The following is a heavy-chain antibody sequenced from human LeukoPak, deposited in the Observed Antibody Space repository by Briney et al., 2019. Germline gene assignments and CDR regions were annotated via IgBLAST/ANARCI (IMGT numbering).Heavy chain of an antibody. J-gene: IGHJ4*02. CDR2: INHSGRT. D-gene: IGHD3-10*01. V-gene: IGHV4-34*01. CDR1: GGSFSGYY. Sequence: PSETLSLTCAVYGGSFSGYYWSWIRRPPGKGLEWIGEINHSGRTNYNPSLKSRVTISVDTSKNQFSLKLSSVTAADTAVYYCARVNGSGSHYASSDYWGQGTLVTVSS. CDR3: ARVNGSGSHYASSDY.